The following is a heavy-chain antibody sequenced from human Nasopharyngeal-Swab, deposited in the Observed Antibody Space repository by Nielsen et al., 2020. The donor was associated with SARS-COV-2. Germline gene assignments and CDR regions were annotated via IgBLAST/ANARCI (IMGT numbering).Heavy chain of an antibody. V-gene: IGHV3-23*01. J-gene: IGHJ4*02. D-gene: IGHD3-10*01. CDR1: GSLFTCYH. CDR3: AGDLGGYFDY. CDR2: ISGSGGST. Sequence: CAASGSLFTCYHLRWVLLATGQGLEWVSAISGSGGSTYYADSVKGRFTISRDNSKNTLYPQMNSLRAEDTAVYYCAGDLGGYFDYWGQGTLVTVSS.